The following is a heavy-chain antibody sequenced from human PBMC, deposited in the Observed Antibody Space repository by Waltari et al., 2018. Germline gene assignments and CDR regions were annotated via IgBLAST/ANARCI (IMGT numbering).Heavy chain of an antibody. J-gene: IGHJ5*02. Sequence: EVQLVESGGGLIQPGGSLRLSCAASGFHVSSNYMSWVRQAPGKGLEWVSVIYSGGSTYYADSVKGRFTISRDNSKNTLYLQMNSLRAEDTAVYYCARVGVDTAMAGDLWGQGTLVTVSS. CDR1: GFHVSSNY. CDR2: IYSGGST. CDR3: ARVGVDTAMAGDL. V-gene: IGHV3-53*01. D-gene: IGHD5-18*01.